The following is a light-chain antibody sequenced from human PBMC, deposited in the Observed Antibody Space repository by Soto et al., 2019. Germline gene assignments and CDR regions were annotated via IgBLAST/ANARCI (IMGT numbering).Light chain of an antibody. CDR3: QQYGSSSYT. J-gene: IGKJ2*01. V-gene: IGKV3-20*01. CDR2: GAS. CDR1: QSVSSSY. Sequence: EIVLTQSPGPLSLSPGERATLSCRASQSVSSSYLAWYQQKPGQAPRLLIYGASSRATGIPDRFSGSGSGTDFTLTISRLEPEDFAVYSCQQYGSSSYTCGQGTKLEIK.